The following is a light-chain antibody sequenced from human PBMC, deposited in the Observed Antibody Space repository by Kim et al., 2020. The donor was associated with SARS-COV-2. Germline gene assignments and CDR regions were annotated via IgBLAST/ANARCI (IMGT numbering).Light chain of an antibody. J-gene: IGKJ4*01. CDR1: QPLLTSIVSTD. CDR2: LSS. Sequence: PASIPCMVCQPLLTSIVSTDSVLFRPEPGQSPQLLIYLSSNRASGFPDRFSGSGSGTDFTLKSSSVEAEDVWVYYCMQALQTPLTFGGGTKVEIK. V-gene: IGKV2-28*01. CDR3: MQALQTPLT.